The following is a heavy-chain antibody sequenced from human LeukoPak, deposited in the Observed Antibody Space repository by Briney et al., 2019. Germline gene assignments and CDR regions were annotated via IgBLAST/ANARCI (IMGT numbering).Heavy chain of an antibody. Sequence: PGGSLRLSCAASGFTFSSYGMHWVRQAPGKGLEWVAFIRYDGRNQYHADSVKGRFTISRDNSKNTLYLQMNSLRPEDTAVYYCARGTHDSSGWYYFDYWGRGTLATVSS. CDR2: IRYDGRNQ. D-gene: IGHD6-19*01. V-gene: IGHV3-30*02. CDR3: ARGTHDSSGWYYFDY. J-gene: IGHJ4*02. CDR1: GFTFSSYG.